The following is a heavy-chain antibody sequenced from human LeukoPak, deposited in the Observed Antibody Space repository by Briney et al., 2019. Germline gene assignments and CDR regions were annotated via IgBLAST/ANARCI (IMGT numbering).Heavy chain of an antibody. CDR2: INVGNGNT. CDR3: ASAGYCSSTSCYTSVDY. V-gene: IGHV1-3*01. Sequence: ASVKVSCKASGGTFSSYAISWVRQAPGQRLEWMGWINVGNGNTKYSQKFQGRVNISRDTSASAAYMELSSLRSEDTAVYYCASAGYCSSTSCYTSVDYWGQGTLVTVSS. J-gene: IGHJ4*02. CDR1: GGTFSSYA. D-gene: IGHD2-2*02.